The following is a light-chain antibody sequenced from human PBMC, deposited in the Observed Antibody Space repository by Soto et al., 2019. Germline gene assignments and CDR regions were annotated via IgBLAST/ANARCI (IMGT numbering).Light chain of an antibody. J-gene: IGKJ5*01. CDR3: QQFGGSPPIT. CDR2: GAS. Sequence: EIVLTQPPGTLSLSPGERATLSCRASQSISSNYLAWYQQTPGQAPRLLIYGASHRATGIPDRFSGSGSGTDSTLTISGLEPEDFAVYYCQQFGGSPPITFGQGTRLEIK. V-gene: IGKV3-20*01. CDR1: QSISSNY.